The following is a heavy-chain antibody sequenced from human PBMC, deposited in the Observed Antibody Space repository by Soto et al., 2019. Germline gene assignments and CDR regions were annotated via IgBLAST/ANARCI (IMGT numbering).Heavy chain of an antibody. D-gene: IGHD2-15*01. J-gene: IGHJ5*02. V-gene: IGHV1-24*01. CDR3: ATELLGYCARLRAGLAGTPNWFHP. CDR2: FDPEDGET. CDR1: GYTLTELS. Sequence: ASVKVSCKVSGYTLTELSMHWVRQAPGKGLEWMGGFDPEDGETIYAQKFQGRVTMTEDTSTDTAYMELSSLRSEDTAVYYCATELLGYCARLRAGLAGTPNWFHPWGQGTLVTVSS.